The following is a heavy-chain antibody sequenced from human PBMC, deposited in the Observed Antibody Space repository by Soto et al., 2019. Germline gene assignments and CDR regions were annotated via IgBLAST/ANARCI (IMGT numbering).Heavy chain of an antibody. CDR3: ARESYYYDSSGYSHSLYFDY. CDR2: IWYDGSNK. J-gene: IGHJ4*02. V-gene: IGHV3-33*01. D-gene: IGHD3-22*01. CDR1: GFTFSSYG. Sequence: PGGSLRLSCAASGFTFSSYGMHWVRQAPGKGLEWVAVIWYDGSNKYYADSVKGRFTISRDNSKNTLYLQMNSLRAEDTAVYHCARESYYYDSSGYSHSLYFDYWGQGTLVTVSS.